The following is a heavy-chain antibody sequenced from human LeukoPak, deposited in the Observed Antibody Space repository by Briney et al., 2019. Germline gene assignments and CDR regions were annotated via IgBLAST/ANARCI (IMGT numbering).Heavy chain of an antibody. CDR2: MNPNSGNT. CDR3: ARMVSSQVEDQDHDAFDI. V-gene: IGHV1-8*01. CDR1: GYTFTSYD. Sequence: ASVKVSCKASGYTFTSYDINWVRQATGQGLEWMGWMNPNSGNTGYAQKFQGRVTMTRNTSISTAYMELSSLRSEDTAVYYCARMVSSQVEDQDHDAFDIWGQGTMVTVSS. J-gene: IGHJ3*02. D-gene: IGHD1-1*01.